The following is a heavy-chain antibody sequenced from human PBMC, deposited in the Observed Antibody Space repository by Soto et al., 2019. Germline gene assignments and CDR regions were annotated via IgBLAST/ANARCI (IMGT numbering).Heavy chain of an antibody. CDR1: GGTFSSYA. J-gene: IGHJ2*01. D-gene: IGHD5-12*01. CDR2: IIPIFGTA. Sequence: QVQLVQSGAEVKKPGSSVKVSCKASGGTFSSYAISWVRQAPGQVLEWMGGIIPIFGTANYAQKFQGRVTITADKSTSTAYMELSSLRSEDTAGYYCARGRVRRDGYNWNWYFDLWGRGTLVTVSS. CDR3: ARGRVRRDGYNWNWYFDL. V-gene: IGHV1-69*06.